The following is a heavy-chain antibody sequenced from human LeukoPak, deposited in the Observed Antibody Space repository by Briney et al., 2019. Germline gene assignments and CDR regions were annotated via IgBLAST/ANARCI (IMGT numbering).Heavy chain of an antibody. D-gene: IGHD6-13*01. CDR2: ISSSGSTI. CDR1: GFTFSSYE. J-gene: IGHJ4*02. CDR3: ARDDSSSWYGNPFDY. Sequence: GGSLRLSCAASGFTFSSYEMNWVRQAPGKGLEWVSYISSSGSTIYYADSAKGRFTISRDNAKNSLYLQMNSLRAEDTAVYYCARDDSSSWYGNPFDYWGQGTLVTVSS. V-gene: IGHV3-48*03.